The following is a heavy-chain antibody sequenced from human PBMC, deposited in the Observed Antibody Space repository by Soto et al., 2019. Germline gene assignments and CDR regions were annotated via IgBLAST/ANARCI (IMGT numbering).Heavy chain of an antibody. CDR3: ARDTDRPQLGGNYYYILDV. Sequence: QVQLEQSGAEVKKPGSSVKVSCKASGGTFRNSAISWVRQAPGQGLEWMGGIMPIFRTPDYSQKFQGRVTITADESTSTDYMELSGLRSDDTAVYYCARDTDRPQLGGNYYYILDVWGQGTTVTVSS. CDR2: IMPIFRTP. J-gene: IGHJ6*02. V-gene: IGHV1-69*12. D-gene: IGHD3-3*02. CDR1: GGTFRNSA.